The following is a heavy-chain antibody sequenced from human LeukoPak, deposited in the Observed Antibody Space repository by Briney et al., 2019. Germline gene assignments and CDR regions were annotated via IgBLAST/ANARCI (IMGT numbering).Heavy chain of an antibody. J-gene: IGHJ3*02. Sequence: GGSLRLSCAASEFTISRYWMHWVRQAPGKGLVWVSNINNDGSITTYADSVKGRFTISRDNVKNTLFPQMNSLGAEDTALYYCARGWNTTPRSGFDIWGLGTMVTVSS. CDR1: EFTISRYW. CDR2: INNDGSIT. D-gene: IGHD1/OR15-1a*01. V-gene: IGHV3-74*01. CDR3: ARGWNTTPRSGFDI.